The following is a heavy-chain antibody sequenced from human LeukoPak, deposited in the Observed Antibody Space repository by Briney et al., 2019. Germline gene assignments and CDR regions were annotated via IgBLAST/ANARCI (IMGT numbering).Heavy chain of an antibody. J-gene: IGHJ4*02. V-gene: IGHV1-69*04. D-gene: IGHD2-15*01. Sequence: SVKVSCKASGDTFIPYTFSWVRQAPGQGLEWIGRIIPSLDVANYAPKFQGRVTLSVDRDTATTYMEVTSLRSEDTAIYYCARDHCTPGTCLGGHWGQGTLVTVSS. CDR3: ARDHCTPGTCLGGH. CDR1: GDTFIPYT. CDR2: IIPSLDVA.